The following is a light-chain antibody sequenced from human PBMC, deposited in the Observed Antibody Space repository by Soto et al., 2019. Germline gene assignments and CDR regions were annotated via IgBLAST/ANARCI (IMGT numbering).Light chain of an antibody. J-gene: IGKJ2*01. CDR3: QQGNNWPLT. CDR1: QSINSE. CDR2: GAS. Sequence: EIVMTQSPATLSLSPGERAALSCRASQSINSELAWYQQKPGQPPRLLIYGASTRATGVPARFTGSESGSEFTLTISGLQSEDFAVYYCQQGNNWPLTFGQGTMLEI. V-gene: IGKV3-15*01.